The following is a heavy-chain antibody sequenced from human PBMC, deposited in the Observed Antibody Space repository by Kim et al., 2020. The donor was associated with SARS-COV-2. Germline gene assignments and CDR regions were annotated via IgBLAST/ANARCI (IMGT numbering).Heavy chain of an antibody. V-gene: IGHV1-69*04. Sequence: SVKVSCKASGGTFSSYAISWVRQAPGQGLEWMGRIISILGIANYAQKFQGRVTITADKSTSTASMELSSLRSEDTAGYYCASEIQLQGVDYWGQGTLVT. J-gene: IGHJ4*02. CDR3: ASEIQLQGVDY. CDR2: IISILGIA. CDR1: GGTFSSYA. D-gene: IGHD5-18*01.